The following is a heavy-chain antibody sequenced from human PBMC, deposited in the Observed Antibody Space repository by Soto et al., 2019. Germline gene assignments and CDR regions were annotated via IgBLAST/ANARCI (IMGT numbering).Heavy chain of an antibody. CDR1: GFTFSSYA. Sequence: HPGGSLRLSCAASGFTFSSYAMSWVRQAPGKGLEWVSAISGSGGSTYYADSVKGRFTISRDNSKNTLYLQMNSLRAEDTAVYYCAKDPYSSSWYGGWFDPWGQGTLVTVSS. CDR2: ISGSGGST. D-gene: IGHD6-13*01. CDR3: AKDPYSSSWYGGWFDP. V-gene: IGHV3-23*01. J-gene: IGHJ5*02.